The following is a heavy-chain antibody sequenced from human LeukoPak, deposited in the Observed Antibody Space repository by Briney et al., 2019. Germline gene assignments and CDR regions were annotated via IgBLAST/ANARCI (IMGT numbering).Heavy chain of an antibody. D-gene: IGHD3-10*01. CDR2: PFYRSQWYN. Sequence: SQTLSLTCAISGDSVSSNNVAWNWIRQSPSRGPEWLGRPFYRSQWYNEYAVSVRSRITINPDTSKNQFSLQLNSVTAEDTAVYYCAREKFGAFDIWGQGTMVTVSS. CDR1: GDSVSSNNVA. J-gene: IGHJ3*02. CDR3: AREKFGAFDI. V-gene: IGHV6-1*01.